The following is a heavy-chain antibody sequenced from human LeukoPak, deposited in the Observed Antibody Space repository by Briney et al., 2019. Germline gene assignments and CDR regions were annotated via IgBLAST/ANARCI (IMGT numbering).Heavy chain of an antibody. V-gene: IGHV3-23*01. CDR1: GFTFSSYA. CDR2: ISGSGGST. D-gene: IGHD5-12*01. CDR3: AKAKEEYSGYDYQYYFDY. J-gene: IGHJ4*02. Sequence: PGGSLRLSCAASGFTFSSYAMSWVRQAPGKGLEWVSAISGSGGSTYYADSVKGRFTISRDNSKNTLYLQMNSLRAEDTAVYYCAKAKEEYSGYDYQYYFDYWGQGTLVTVSS.